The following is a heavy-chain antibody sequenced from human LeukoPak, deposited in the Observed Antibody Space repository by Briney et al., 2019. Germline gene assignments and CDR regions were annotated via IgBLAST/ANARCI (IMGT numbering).Heavy chain of an antibody. CDR3: ARHRRDAYNLPLLDY. J-gene: IGHJ4*02. CDR1: GGSISSTSYY. D-gene: IGHD5-24*01. V-gene: IGHV4-39*01. Sequence: SETLSLTCTVSGGSISSTSYYWGWIRQPPGKGLEWIGTIYYSGSTYYNPSLKSRVTISVDTSKNQFSLKLSSVTAADTAVYYCARHRRDAYNLPLLDYWGQGTLVTVSS. CDR2: IYYSGST.